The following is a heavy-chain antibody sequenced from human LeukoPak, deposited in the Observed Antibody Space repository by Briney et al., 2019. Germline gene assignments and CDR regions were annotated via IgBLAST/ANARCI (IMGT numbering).Heavy chain of an antibody. CDR1: GFTFSSYA. D-gene: IGHD3-22*01. CDR3: AKLGSSGYFQH. J-gene: IGHJ1*01. Sequence: PGGSLRLSCAASGFTFSSYAMSWVRQALGKGLEWVSSISSSGVSTYYADSVKGRFTISRDNSKNTLYLQENSLRAEDMAVYYCAKLGSSGYFQHWGQGTLVTVSS. CDR2: ISSSGVST. V-gene: IGHV3-23*01.